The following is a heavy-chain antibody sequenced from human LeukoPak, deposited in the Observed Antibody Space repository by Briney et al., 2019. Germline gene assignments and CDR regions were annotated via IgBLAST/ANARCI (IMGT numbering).Heavy chain of an antibody. CDR2: IYTSGSA. CDR1: GGSICSYY. V-gene: IGHV4-4*09. Sequence: SETLSLTCTVSGGSICSYYWRWIRQPPGKGLEWIGYIYTSGSANYNPSLESRVTISVDTSKKQFSLKLSSVNAADTDVYYCAREPAYYDFWTGYYFDYWGQGTLVTVSS. CDR3: AREPAYYDFWTGYYFDY. D-gene: IGHD3-3*01. J-gene: IGHJ4*02.